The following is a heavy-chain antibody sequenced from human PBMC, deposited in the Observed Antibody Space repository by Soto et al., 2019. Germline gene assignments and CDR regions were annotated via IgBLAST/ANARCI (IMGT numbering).Heavy chain of an antibody. J-gene: IGHJ4*02. V-gene: IGHV3-23*01. CDR2: ISGIGGST. D-gene: IGHD2-15*01. CDR3: AVMFCSGGSCYSFSYHLDY. Sequence: GDLRLSFADSGFTVSRNYMSWVLQAPLKVLQWVPVISGIGGSTYYADSVKVRLNISRDNSKDTLYMQMNSLRAEDTAVYFCAVMFCSGGSCYSFSYHLDYWGQGTMVPVSS. CDR1: GFTVSRNY.